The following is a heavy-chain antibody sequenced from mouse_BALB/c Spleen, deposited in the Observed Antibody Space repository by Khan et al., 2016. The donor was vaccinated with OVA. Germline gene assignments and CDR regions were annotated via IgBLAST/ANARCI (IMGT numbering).Heavy chain of an antibody. CDR2: ISYSDST. V-gene: IGHV3-2*02. J-gene: IGHJ4*01. CDR3: ARVNYYGYAMDY. CDR1: GYSITSNYA. D-gene: IGHD1-1*01. Sequence: EVQLQESGPGLVKPSQSLSLTCTVTGYSITSNYAWNWIRQFPGNKLEWMGYISYSDSTSYNPSLKSRISITRDTSKTQFFLQVNSVTTEDTATDYGARVNYYGYAMDYWGQGTSVTVSS.